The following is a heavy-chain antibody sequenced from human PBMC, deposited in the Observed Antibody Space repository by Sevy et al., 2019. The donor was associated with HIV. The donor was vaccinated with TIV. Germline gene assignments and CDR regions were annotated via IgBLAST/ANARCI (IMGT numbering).Heavy chain of an antibody. D-gene: IGHD3-22*01. V-gene: IGHV1-24*01. CDR1: GYTLTQLS. Sequence: ASVKVSCKVSGYTLTQLSMHWVRQAPGKGLEWMGSFDPEDGEKIYARKFQGRVTLTEDTFRDTAYMELGSRRSEDTAVYYCASTKDYYDNTGDPFDFWGQGTLVTVSS. J-gene: IGHJ4*02. CDR2: FDPEDGEK. CDR3: ASTKDYYDNTGDPFDF.